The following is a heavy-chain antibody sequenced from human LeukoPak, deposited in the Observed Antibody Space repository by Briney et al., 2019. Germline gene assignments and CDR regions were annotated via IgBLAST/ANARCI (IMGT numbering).Heavy chain of an antibody. V-gene: IGHV3-73*01. D-gene: IGHD2-15*01. CDR1: GFTFSGFY. CDR3: TRQHCSGGSCSYVDY. J-gene: IGHJ4*02. Sequence: PGGSVRLSCAASGFTFSGFYMHWVRQASGKGLEWVGLIRSKPNSYTTVYAASVQGRFTISRDDSKNTAYLQMNSLKAEDTAVYYCTRQHCSGGSCSYVDYWGQGTLVTVSS. CDR2: IRSKPNSYTT.